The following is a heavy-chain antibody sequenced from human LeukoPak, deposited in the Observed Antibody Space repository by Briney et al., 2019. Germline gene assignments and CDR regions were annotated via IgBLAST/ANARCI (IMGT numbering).Heavy chain of an antibody. CDR2: IYHSGST. CDR3: AKSNGYGLIDI. D-gene: IGHD3-22*01. Sequence: PSETLSLTCIVSGYSISSGYYCGWIRQPPGKGLEWIGSIYHSGSTYYNPSLKSRVTISLDTSRNQFSLKLNSVTAAGTAVYYCAKSNGYGLIDIWGQGTMVTVSS. V-gene: IGHV4-38-2*02. J-gene: IGHJ3*02. CDR1: GYSISSGYY.